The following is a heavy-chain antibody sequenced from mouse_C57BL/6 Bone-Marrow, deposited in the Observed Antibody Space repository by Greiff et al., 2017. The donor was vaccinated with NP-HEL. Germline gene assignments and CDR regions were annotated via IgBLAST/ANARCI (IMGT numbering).Heavy chain of an antibody. D-gene: IGHD3-1*01. CDR1: GYTFTNYW. CDR2: IYPGGGYT. V-gene: IGHV1-63*01. J-gene: IGHJ2*01. CDR3: ARSGPYYFDY. Sequence: VQLQQSGAELVRPGTSVKMSCKASGYTFTNYWIGWAKQRPGHGLEWIGDIYPGGGYTNYNEKFKGKATPTADKSSSTAYMQFSSLTSEDSAIYYCARSGPYYFDYWGQGTTLTVSS.